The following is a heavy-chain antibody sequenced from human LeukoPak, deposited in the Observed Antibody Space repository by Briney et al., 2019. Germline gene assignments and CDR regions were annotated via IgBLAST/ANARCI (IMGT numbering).Heavy chain of an antibody. CDR1: GFTFSGSA. D-gene: IGHD3-22*01. CDR3: AGDSSGYYLFDY. CDR2: IRSKANSYAT. Sequence: PGGSLRLSCAASGFTFSGSAMHWVRQASGKGLEWVGRIRSKANSYATAYAASVKGRFTISRDDSKNTAYLQMNSLKTEDTAVYYCAGDSSGYYLFDYWGQGTLVTVSS. V-gene: IGHV3-73*01. J-gene: IGHJ4*02.